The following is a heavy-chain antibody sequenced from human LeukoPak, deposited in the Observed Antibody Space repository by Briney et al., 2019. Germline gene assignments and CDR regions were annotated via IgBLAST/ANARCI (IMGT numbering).Heavy chain of an antibody. CDR2: IIPMFGTT. Sequence: GASVKLSCTASGGTFSNYAISWVRQAPGQGLEWMGGIIPMFGTTNYAQKFQGRVTITTDEFTSTAYMELSSLRSEDAAVYFFARDLFTQYYYYMDVWGKGTTVTVSS. J-gene: IGHJ6*03. CDR3: ARDLFTQYYYYMDV. CDR1: GGTFSNYA. V-gene: IGHV1-69*05. D-gene: IGHD3-3*01.